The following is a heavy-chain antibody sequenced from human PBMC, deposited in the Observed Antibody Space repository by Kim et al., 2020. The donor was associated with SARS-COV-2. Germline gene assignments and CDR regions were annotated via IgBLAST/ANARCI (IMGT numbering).Heavy chain of an antibody. CDR3: TRGAGSDYFYRFDY. CDR2: IWYDGSNK. V-gene: IGHV3-33*01. D-gene: IGHD3-22*01. J-gene: IGHJ4*02. CDR1: GFTFRNYA. Sequence: GGSLRLSCGASGFTFRNYAMHWVRQAPGKGLEWVAVIWYDGSNKYYADSVKGRFTISRDNSKNTLSLQVNSLRAEDTAMYFCTRGAGSDYFYRFDYWGQGTLVTVSS.